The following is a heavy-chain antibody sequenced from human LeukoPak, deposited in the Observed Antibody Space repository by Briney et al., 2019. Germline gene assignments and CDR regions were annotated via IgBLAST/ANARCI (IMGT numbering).Heavy chain of an antibody. CDR3: ARDNMYEGGYGLGGPNYFDY. V-gene: IGHV1-69*04. J-gene: IGHJ4*02. D-gene: IGHD5-12*01. Sequence: ASVKVSCKASGGTFTNYAITWVRQAPGQGLECMGRIIPLLDIATYAQKFQGRVTITADKSTSTAYMELSSLTSEDTAVYYCARDNMYEGGYGLGGPNYFDYWGQGTLVTVSS. CDR2: IIPLLDIA. CDR1: GGTFTNYA.